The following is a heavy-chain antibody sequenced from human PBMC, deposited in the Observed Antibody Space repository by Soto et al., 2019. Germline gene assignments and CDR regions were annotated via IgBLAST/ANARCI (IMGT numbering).Heavy chain of an antibody. Sequence: SQTLSLTCAVSGGSINSGDYCWSWIRQPPGRGLEWIGYIHDSGNTYYSPSLKSRITISLDTSKNQFSLNLQSVTAADTAVYYCARARGGDYGDYVSIFDYWGRGTLVTVSS. D-gene: IGHD4-17*01. CDR3: ARARGGDYGDYVSIFDY. J-gene: IGHJ4*02. V-gene: IGHV4-30-4*01. CDR1: GGSINSGDYC. CDR2: IHDSGNT.